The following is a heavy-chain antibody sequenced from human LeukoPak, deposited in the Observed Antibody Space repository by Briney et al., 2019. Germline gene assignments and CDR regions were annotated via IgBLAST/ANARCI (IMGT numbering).Heavy chain of an antibody. D-gene: IGHD3-22*01. CDR1: GFTFSNHG. V-gene: IGHV3-23*01. Sequence: GGSLRLSCAASGFTFSNHGMNWVRQAPGKGLEWASTISGSGDYTYYADSVKGRFTISRDNSENTLYLQMNSLRAEDTAVYYCAKVGYYDSSGYLPPDFWGQGTLVTVSS. J-gene: IGHJ4*02. CDR2: ISGSGDYT. CDR3: AKVGYYDSSGYLPPDF.